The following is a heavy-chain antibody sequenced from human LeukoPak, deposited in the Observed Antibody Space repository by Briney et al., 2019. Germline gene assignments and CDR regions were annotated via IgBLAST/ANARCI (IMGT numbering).Heavy chain of an antibody. CDR3: AREVSGS. CDR1: GDTFTSNN. D-gene: IGHD7-27*01. Sequence: ASVKVSCKASGDTFTSNNINWGRQATGQGGEGRGWMNPYSGERGYAKKFQGRVTITRNTSISTAYMELSSLTSEDTAVYYSAREVSGSWGQGTLVTVSS. J-gene: IGHJ5*02. CDR2: MNPYSGER. V-gene: IGHV1-8*01.